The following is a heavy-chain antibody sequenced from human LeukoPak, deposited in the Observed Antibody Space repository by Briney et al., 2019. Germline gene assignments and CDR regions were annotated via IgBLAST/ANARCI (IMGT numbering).Heavy chain of an antibody. J-gene: IGHJ4*02. V-gene: IGHV3-11*04. Sequence: GGSLRLSCAASGFTVSSNYMSWVRQAPGKGLEWVSYISSSGSTIYYADSVKGRFTISRDNAKNSLYLQMNSLRAEDTAVYYCARAGYYDSSGYYNGYFDYWGQGTLVTVSS. CDR3: ARAGYYDSSGYYNGYFDY. D-gene: IGHD3-22*01. CDR2: ISSSGSTI. CDR1: GFTVSSNY.